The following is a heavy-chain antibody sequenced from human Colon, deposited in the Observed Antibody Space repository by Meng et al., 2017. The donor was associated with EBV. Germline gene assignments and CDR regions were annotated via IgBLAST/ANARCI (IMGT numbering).Heavy chain of an antibody. Sequence: QVQLQESGPGLLKPSQTLSLTCTVAGGSISSGDYYWSWIRQPPGKGLEWIGYIYYSGSTYYNPSLKSRVTISVDTSKNQFSLKLSSVTAADTAVYYCARDRGGLGAFDYWGQGTLVTVSS. J-gene: IGHJ4*02. D-gene: IGHD5-12*01. CDR1: GGSISSGDYY. CDR3: ARDRGGLGAFDY. CDR2: IYYSGST. V-gene: IGHV4-30-4*01.